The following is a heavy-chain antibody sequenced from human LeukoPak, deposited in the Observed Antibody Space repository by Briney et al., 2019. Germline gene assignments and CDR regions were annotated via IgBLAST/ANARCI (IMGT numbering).Heavy chain of an antibody. CDR3: ARVASGSWNWFDP. J-gene: IGHJ5*02. CDR1: GFTFSTYW. CDR2: INSDGSTT. Sequence: GGSLRLSCAASGFTFSTYWMHCVRQAPGKGLVWVSRINSDGSTTTYADSVKGRFTISRDNAKNTLYLQMSSLRAEDTAVYYCARVASGSWNWFDPWGQGTLVTVSS. V-gene: IGHV3-74*01. D-gene: IGHD1-26*01.